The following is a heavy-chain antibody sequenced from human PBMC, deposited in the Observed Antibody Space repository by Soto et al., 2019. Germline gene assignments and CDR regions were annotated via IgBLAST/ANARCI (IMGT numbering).Heavy chain of an antibody. CDR3: ASYGRTEGFDY. D-gene: IGHD3-10*01. J-gene: IGHJ4*02. Sequence: EVQLVESGGGLVQPGGSLRLSCAASGFTFSSYSMNWVRQAPGKGLEWVSYISTSSSTIYYADSVKGRFTISRDNAKNSLYLQMNTLRADDTAVYYCASYGRTEGFDYWGQGTLVTVSS. CDR2: ISTSSSTI. V-gene: IGHV3-48*01. CDR1: GFTFSSYS.